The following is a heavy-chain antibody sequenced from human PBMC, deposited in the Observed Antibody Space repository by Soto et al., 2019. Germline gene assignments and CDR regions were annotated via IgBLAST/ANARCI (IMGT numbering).Heavy chain of an antibody. J-gene: IGHJ5*01. D-gene: IGHD6-13*01. V-gene: IGHV4-30-4*01. CDR1: GGSISSPDYY. Sequence: PLETLSLTCIVSGGSISSPDYYWNWIRQPPGKGLEWIGYIYYSGNTYYNPSLKSRVTISIDTSKNQFSLKLSSVTAADRAVYYCARAEYSSRWLNWLDSWGQGTLVTVSS. CDR2: IYYSGNT. CDR3: ARAEYSSRWLNWLDS.